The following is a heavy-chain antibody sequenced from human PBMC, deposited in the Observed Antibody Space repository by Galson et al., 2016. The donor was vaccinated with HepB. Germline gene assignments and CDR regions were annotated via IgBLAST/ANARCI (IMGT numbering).Heavy chain of an antibody. V-gene: IGHV3-48*04. J-gene: IGHJ4*02. CDR2: ISSSSSTF. CDR1: GFTFSSYS. D-gene: IGHD2-8*02. CDR3: ARDASETSWWAYYFDS. Sequence: SLRLSCAASGFTFSSYSMNWVRQAPGKGLEWVSYISSSSSTFYYADSVKGRFTISRDNAKNSLYLQMNSLRAEDTAVYYCARDASETSWWAYYFDSWGQGTRVTVSS.